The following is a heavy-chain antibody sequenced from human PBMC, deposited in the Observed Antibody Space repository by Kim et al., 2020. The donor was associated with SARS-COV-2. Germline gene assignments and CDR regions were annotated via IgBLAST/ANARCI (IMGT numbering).Heavy chain of an antibody. Sequence: GGSLRLSCAASGFTFSDYYMSWIRQAPGKGLEWVSYISSSGSTIYYADSVKGRFTISRDNAKNSLYLQMNSLRAEDTAVYYCARDGDAIAAAGTISGMDVWGQGTTVTVSS. D-gene: IGHD6-13*01. CDR2: ISSSGSTI. J-gene: IGHJ6*02. V-gene: IGHV3-11*01. CDR3: ARDGDAIAAAGTISGMDV. CDR1: GFTFSDYY.